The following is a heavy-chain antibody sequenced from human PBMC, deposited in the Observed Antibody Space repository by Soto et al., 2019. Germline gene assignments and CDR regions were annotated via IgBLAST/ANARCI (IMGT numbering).Heavy chain of an antibody. D-gene: IGHD1-7*01. Sequence: GGSLRLSCAASGFTFSSYSMNWVRQAPGKGLEWVSSISSSSSYIYYADSVKGRFTISRDNAKNSLYLQMNSLRAEDTAVYYCAKDLYNWNYLAPFDYWGQGTLVTVSS. V-gene: IGHV3-21*01. CDR2: ISSSSSYI. J-gene: IGHJ4*02. CDR1: GFTFSSYS. CDR3: AKDLYNWNYLAPFDY.